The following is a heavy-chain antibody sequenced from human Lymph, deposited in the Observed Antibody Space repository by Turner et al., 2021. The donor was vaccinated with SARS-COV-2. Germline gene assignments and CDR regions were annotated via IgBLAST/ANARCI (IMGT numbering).Heavy chain of an antibody. D-gene: IGHD2-21*02. Sequence: EVQLVESGGGLVKPGGYLRLSCSASGFTFSSYSMNWVRQAPGKGLEWVSSITFTSSYIYYADSVKGRFTISRDNAKNSLYLQMNSLRAEDTAVYYCARGPPDFPYYFDYWGQGTLVTVSS. CDR2: ITFTSSYI. V-gene: IGHV3-21*01. J-gene: IGHJ4*02. CDR1: GFTFSSYS. CDR3: ARGPPDFPYYFDY.